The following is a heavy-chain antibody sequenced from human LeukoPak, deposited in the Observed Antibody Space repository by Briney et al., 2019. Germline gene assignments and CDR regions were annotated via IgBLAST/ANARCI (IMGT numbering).Heavy chain of an antibody. D-gene: IGHD5-12*01. CDR3: ARHSGNSGSYYFDY. V-gene: IGHV3-66*04. CDR1: GFTFSSYW. J-gene: IGHJ4*02. Sequence: PGGSLRLSCAASGFTFSSYWMSWVRQAPGEGLGWVSLIYGGGSTYYADSVKGRFTISRDNSKNTLYLQMNSLRPEDTAVYYCARHSGNSGSYYFDYWGQGTLVTVSP. CDR2: IYGGGST.